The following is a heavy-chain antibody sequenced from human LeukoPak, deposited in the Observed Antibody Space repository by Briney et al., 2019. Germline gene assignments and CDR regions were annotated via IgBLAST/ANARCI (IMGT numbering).Heavy chain of an antibody. CDR3: AGAGDGDAFDI. J-gene: IGHJ3*02. V-gene: IGHV4-34*01. Sequence: SETLSLTCAVYGGSFSDYYWSWIRQSPGKGLEWIGEINHSGSTDYNPSLKSRVTISVHTSKNQFSLKLSSVTAADTAVYYCAGAGDGDAFDIWGQGTMVTVSS. CDR1: GGSFSDYY. CDR2: INHSGST. D-gene: IGHD5-24*01.